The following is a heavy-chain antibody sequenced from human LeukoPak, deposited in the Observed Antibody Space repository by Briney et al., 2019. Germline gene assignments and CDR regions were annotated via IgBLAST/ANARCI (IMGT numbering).Heavy chain of an antibody. CDR2: INPSGGST. CDR1: GYTFTSYY. J-gene: IGHJ4*02. D-gene: IGHD3-22*01. V-gene: IGHV1-46*01. CDR3: ARKLYDSSRYGQTYYFDY. Sequence: ASVKVSCKASGYTFTSYYMHWVRQAPGQGLEWMGIINPSGGSTSYAQKFQGRVTMTTDTSTSTAYMDLRSLRSDDTAVYYCARKLYDSSRYGQTYYFDYWGQGTLVTVSS.